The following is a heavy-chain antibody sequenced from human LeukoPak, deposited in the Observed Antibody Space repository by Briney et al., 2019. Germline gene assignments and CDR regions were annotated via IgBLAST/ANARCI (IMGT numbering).Heavy chain of an antibody. CDR2: SHSANSA. V-gene: IGHV3-66*01. D-gene: IGHD1-1*01. CDR3: ARTIGNNWFDP. J-gene: IGHJ5*02. Sequence: GGSLRLSCAATGITVSNIYMSWVRQAPGQGLEWVSLSHSANSAYYANSVKGRFTTSRDNSKNTLFLQMNSLRPEDTAVYYCARTIGNNWFDPWGQGTLVTVSS. CDR1: GITVSNIY.